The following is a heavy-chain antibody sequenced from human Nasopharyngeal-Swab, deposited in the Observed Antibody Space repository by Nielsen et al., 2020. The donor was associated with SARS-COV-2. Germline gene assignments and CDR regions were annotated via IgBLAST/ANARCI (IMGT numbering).Heavy chain of an antibody. CDR3: ARAKGGDDYGDYSTYYYGMDV. CDR2: INPSGGST. Sequence: WVRQAPGQGLEWMGTINPSGGSTSYAEKFQGRVTMTRDTSTGTVYMELSSLRSGDTAVYYCARAKGGDDYGDYSTYYYGMDVWGQGTTVTVSS. D-gene: IGHD4-17*01. V-gene: IGHV1-46*01. J-gene: IGHJ6*02.